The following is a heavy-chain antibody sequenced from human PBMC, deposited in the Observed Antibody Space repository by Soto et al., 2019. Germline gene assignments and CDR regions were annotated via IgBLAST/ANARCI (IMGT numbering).Heavy chain of an antibody. CDR2: IDPSDSYT. D-gene: IGHD3-10*01. J-gene: IGHJ4*02. CDR1: GYSFTSYW. V-gene: IGHV5-10-1*01. Sequence: GESLKISCNGSGYSFTSYWISWVRQMPGKGLEWMGRIDPSDSYTNYSPSFQGHVTISADKSISTAYLQWSSLKASDTAMYYCARHPGNGDGWTHDLSYDYWGQGTLVTVYS. CDR3: ARHPGNGDGWTHDLSYDY.